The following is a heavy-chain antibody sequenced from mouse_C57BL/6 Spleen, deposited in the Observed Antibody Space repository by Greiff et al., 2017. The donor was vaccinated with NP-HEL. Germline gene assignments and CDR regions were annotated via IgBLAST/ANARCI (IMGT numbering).Heavy chain of an antibody. V-gene: IGHV5-4*01. D-gene: IGHD1-1*01. CDR1: GFTFSSYA. CDR3: ARDPVYYGSSSWFAY. Sequence: EVKLMESGGGLVKPGGSLKLSCAASGFTFSSYAMSWVRQTPEKRLEWVATISDGGSYTYYPDNVKGRFTISRDNAKNNLYLQMSHLKSEDTAMYYCARDPVYYGSSSWFAYWGQGTLVTVSA. CDR2: ISDGGSYT. J-gene: IGHJ3*01.